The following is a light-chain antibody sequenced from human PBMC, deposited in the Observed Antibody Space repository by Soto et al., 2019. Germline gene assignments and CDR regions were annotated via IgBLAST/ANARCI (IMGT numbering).Light chain of an antibody. V-gene: IGKV3-20*01. J-gene: IGKJ1*01. Sequence: EIVLTQSPGTLSLSPGERATLSCRASQSVSSSYLAWYQQKPGQAPRLLIYGASSRATGIPDRFSGSGSGTDFTLTSSRLEPEDFAVYYCQQYGSSWTVGQGTKVDIK. CDR2: GAS. CDR3: QQYGSSWT. CDR1: QSVSSSY.